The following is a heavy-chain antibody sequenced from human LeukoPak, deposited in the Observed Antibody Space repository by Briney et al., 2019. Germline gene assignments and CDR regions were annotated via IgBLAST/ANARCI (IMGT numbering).Heavy chain of an antibody. J-gene: IGHJ3*02. Sequence: SETLSLTCTVSGDSIIGYYWSWIRQPPGKGLEWIGYIYYSGSTNYNPSLKSRVTISVDTSKNQFSLKLSSVTAADTAVYYCASILRAAFDIWGQGTMVTVSS. D-gene: IGHD4-17*01. CDR1: GDSIIGYY. CDR2: IYYSGST. V-gene: IGHV4-59*08. CDR3: ASILRAAFDI.